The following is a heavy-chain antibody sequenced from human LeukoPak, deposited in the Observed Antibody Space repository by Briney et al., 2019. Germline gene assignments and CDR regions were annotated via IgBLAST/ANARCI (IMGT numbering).Heavy chain of an antibody. D-gene: IGHD3-16*02. Sequence: ASVKVSCKTSGYTFSNYYIHWVRQAPGQGLEWMGWINPNSGGTNYAQEFQGRVTMTRDTSISTAYMELSRLRSDDTAVYYCARGLSAFGGVIALNDYWGQGTLVTVSS. J-gene: IGHJ4*02. CDR3: ARGLSAFGGVIALNDY. CDR1: GYTFSNYY. V-gene: IGHV1-2*02. CDR2: INPNSGGT.